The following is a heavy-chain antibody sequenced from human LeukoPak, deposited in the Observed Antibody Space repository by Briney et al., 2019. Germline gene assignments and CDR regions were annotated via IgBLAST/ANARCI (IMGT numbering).Heavy chain of an antibody. CDR3: GRDFGLTGTKRSFDI. CDR2: IRGSGTTI. CDR1: GFTFGDYY. Sequence: GSLRLSCAASGFTFGDYYMGWIRQATGKGLEWLSYIRGSGTTIYYADSVKGRFTISRDNAKNSLDLQMNSLRAEDTAVYYCGRDFGLTGTKRSFDIWGQGTMVTVSS. D-gene: IGHD1-7*01. J-gene: IGHJ3*02. V-gene: IGHV3-11*01.